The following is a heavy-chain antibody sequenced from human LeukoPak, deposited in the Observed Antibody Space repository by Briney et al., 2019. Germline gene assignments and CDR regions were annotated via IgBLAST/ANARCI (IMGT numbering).Heavy chain of an antibody. Sequence: SETLSLTCTVSGGSISSYYWSWIRQPAGKGLEWIGRIQTSGSTNYNPSLKSRVTMSVDTSKNQVSLKLSSVTAADTAVYYCARDLYYYGSGSYPQFDYWGQGTLVTVSS. J-gene: IGHJ4*02. D-gene: IGHD3-10*01. CDR2: IQTSGST. CDR3: ARDLYYYGSGSYPQFDY. CDR1: GGSISSYY. V-gene: IGHV4-4*07.